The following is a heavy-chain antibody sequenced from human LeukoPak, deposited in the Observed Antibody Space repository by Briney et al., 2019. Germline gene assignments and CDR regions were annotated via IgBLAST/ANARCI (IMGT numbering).Heavy chain of an antibody. CDR3: ARVVSGSSWSLQFDY. D-gene: IGHD6-13*01. Sequence: GRSLRLSCAASGFTFSSYAMHWVRQAPDKGLEWVAVISYDGSNKYYADSVKGRFTISRDNSKNTLYLQMNSLRAEDTAAYYCARVVSGSSWSLQFDYWGQGTLVTVSS. V-gene: IGHV3-30-3*01. J-gene: IGHJ4*02. CDR2: ISYDGSNK. CDR1: GFTFSSYA.